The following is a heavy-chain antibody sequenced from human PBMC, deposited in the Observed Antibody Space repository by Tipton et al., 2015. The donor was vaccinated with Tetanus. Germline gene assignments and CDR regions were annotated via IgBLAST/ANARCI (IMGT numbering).Heavy chain of an antibody. CDR1: GGSISSSSYY. D-gene: IGHD1-26*01. Sequence: TLSLTCTVSGGSISSSSYYWGWIRQPPGKGLEWIGSIYYGGSTYYNPSLKSRVTISVDTSKNQFSLRLNSVTAADTAIYYCARDHRLSASYAGWFDPWGQGTLVTVSS. CDR3: ARDHRLSASYAGWFDP. CDR2: IYYGGST. V-gene: IGHV4-39*07. J-gene: IGHJ5*02.